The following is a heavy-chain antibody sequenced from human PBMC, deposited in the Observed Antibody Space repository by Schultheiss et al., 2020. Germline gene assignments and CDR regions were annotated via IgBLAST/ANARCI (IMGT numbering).Heavy chain of an antibody. D-gene: IGHD2-15*01. V-gene: IGHV3-48*01. Sequence: GGSLRLSCAASGFTFSSYSMNWVRQAPGKGLEWVSYISSSSSTIYYADSVKGRFTISRDNSKNTLYLQMNSLRAEDTAVYYCAKVSVGGGIFGWSSTNHQDFDYWGQGTLVTVSS. CDR2: ISSSSSTI. J-gene: IGHJ4*02. CDR1: GFTFSSYS. CDR3: AKVSVGGGIFGWSSTNHQDFDY.